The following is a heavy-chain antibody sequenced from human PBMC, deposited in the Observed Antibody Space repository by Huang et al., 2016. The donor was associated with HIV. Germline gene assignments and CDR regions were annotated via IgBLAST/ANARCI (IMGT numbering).Heavy chain of an antibody. J-gene: IGHJ2*01. CDR3: ARNHDFWRGRMFAISYFDV. CDR1: GGSINTGRYY. Sequence: QMRFQESGPGLVKPSGTLSLTCNVSGGSINTGRYYWGWIRQPPGKGLEWVGSLYYHVKMHSDPSLKGRLTMSADTSKNQFSLNLSSVTAADTAIYYCARNHDFWRGRMFAISYFDVWGRGTLVTVAS. V-gene: IGHV4-39*01. CDR2: LYYHVKM. D-gene: IGHD3-3*01.